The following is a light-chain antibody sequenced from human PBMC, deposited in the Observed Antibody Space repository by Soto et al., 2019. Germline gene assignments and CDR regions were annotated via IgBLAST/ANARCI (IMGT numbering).Light chain of an antibody. Sequence: EIVMTPSPATLSLSPVERATLSCRASQTVRNNYLAWYQQKPGQAPRLLIYGASSRATGIPDRFSGSGSGTDFTLTISRLEPEDFAVYYCQQYGSSPSTFGQGTRLEIK. J-gene: IGKJ5*01. V-gene: IGKV3-20*01. CDR1: QTVRNNY. CDR2: GAS. CDR3: QQYGSSPST.